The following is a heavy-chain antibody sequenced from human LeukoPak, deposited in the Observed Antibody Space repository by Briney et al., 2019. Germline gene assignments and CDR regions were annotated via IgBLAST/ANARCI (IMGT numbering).Heavy chain of an antibody. Sequence: PGGSLRLSCAASGFTFSDYYMSWIRQAPGKGLEWVSYISSSGSTIYYADSVKGRFTISRDNAKNSLYLQMNSLRVEDTAVYYCTRSAYYGPVMKDTFEIWGQGTMVTVSS. V-gene: IGHV3-11*04. CDR1: GFTFSDYY. CDR3: TRSAYYGPVMKDTFEI. CDR2: ISSSGSTI. J-gene: IGHJ3*02. D-gene: IGHD3-10*01.